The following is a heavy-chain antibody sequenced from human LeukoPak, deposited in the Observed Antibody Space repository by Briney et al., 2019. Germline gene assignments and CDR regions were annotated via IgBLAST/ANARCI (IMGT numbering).Heavy chain of an antibody. Sequence: SQTLSLTCAISGDSVSSNSATWNWLRQSPSRGLEWLGRTYYGSKWYHDYTVSVKSRISINADTSKNQFSLQLNSVTPEDTAVYYCARGVSGTMDYWGQGTQVTVSS. CDR1: GDSVSSNSAT. CDR3: ARGVSGTMDY. J-gene: IGHJ4*02. CDR2: TYYGSKWYH. V-gene: IGHV6-1*01. D-gene: IGHD6-19*01.